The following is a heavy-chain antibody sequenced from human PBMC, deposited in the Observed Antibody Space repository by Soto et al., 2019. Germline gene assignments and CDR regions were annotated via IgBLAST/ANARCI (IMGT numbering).Heavy chain of an antibody. V-gene: IGHV4-61*01. D-gene: IGHD6-6*01. Sequence: SETLSLTCTVSGGSVSSGSYYWSWIRQPPGKGLEWIGYIYYSGSTNYNPSLKSRVTISVDTSKNQFSLKLSSVTAADTAVYYCARGVAARPDSDYWGQGTLVTVSS. CDR1: GGSVSSGSYY. J-gene: IGHJ4*02. CDR2: IYYSGST. CDR3: ARGVAARPDSDY.